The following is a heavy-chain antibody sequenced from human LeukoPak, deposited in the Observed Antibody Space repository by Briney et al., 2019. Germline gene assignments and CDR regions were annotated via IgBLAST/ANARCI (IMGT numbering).Heavy chain of an antibody. Sequence: GGTLRLSCAVSGFTFSSYGMHWVRQAPGKGLEYVSAVSSKGGSTYYANSVKGRFTISRDNSKNTLYLQMGSMRAEDMAVYYCARVTGGNYDYSYYMDVWGKGTTVTVSS. CDR3: ARVTGGNYDYSYYMDV. D-gene: IGHD2-8*02. CDR1: GFTFSSYG. J-gene: IGHJ6*03. V-gene: IGHV3-64*01. CDR2: VSSKGGST.